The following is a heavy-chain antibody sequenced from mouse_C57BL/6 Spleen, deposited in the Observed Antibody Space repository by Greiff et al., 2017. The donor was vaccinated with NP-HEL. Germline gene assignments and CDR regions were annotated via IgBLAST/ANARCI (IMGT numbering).Heavy chain of an antibody. CDR3: TGGYGSAFDY. D-gene: IGHD1-1*01. J-gene: IGHJ2*01. V-gene: IGHV6-3*01. CDR1: GFTFSNYW. Sequence: EVQRVESGGGLVQPGGSMKLSCVASGFTFSNYWMNWVRQSPEQGLEWVAQIRLKSDNYATHYAESVKGRFTISRDDSKSSVYLQMNNLRAEDTGIYYCTGGYGSAFDYWGQGTTLTVSS. CDR2: IRLKSDNYAT.